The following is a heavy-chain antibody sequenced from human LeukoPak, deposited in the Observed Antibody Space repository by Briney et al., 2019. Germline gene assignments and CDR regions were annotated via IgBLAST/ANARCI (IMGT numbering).Heavy chain of an antibody. CDR3: ARDQQWLAYYFDY. Sequence: PGGSLRLSCAASGFTFSSYWMSWVRQAPGKGLEWVANIKQDGSEKYYMDSVKGRFTISRDNAKNSLYLQMNSLRAEDTAVYYCARDQQWLAYYFDYWGQGTLVTVSS. J-gene: IGHJ4*02. CDR2: IKQDGSEK. CDR1: GFTFSSYW. D-gene: IGHD6-19*01. V-gene: IGHV3-7*01.